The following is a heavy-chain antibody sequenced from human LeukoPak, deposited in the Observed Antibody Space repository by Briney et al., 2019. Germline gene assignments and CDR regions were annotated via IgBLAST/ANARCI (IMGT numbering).Heavy chain of an antibody. D-gene: IGHD3-10*01. CDR2: IYYSGST. CDR1: GGSITRSSYY. J-gene: IGHJ4*02. Sequence: KSSETLSLTCSVSGGSITRSSYYWGWIRQPPGKGLEWIGYIYYSGSTNYNPSLKSRVTISVDTSKNQFSLKLSSVTAADTAVYYCARLRYYYGSGSYPLIDYWGQGTLVTVSS. CDR3: ARLRYYYGSGSYPLIDY. V-gene: IGHV4-61*05.